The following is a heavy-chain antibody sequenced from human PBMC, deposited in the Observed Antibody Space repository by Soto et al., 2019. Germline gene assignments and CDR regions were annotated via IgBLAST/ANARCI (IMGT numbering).Heavy chain of an antibody. V-gene: IGHV5-51*01. CDR2: IYPGDSDT. D-gene: IGHD3-22*01. J-gene: IGHJ4*02. CDR1: GYSFTIYW. Sequence: GESLKISCNGSGYSFTIYWIGWVRQMPGKGLEWMGIIYPGDSDTRYSPSFQGQVTISADKSISTAYLQWSSLKASDTAMYYCARHVTYYDSSGYYFDYWGQGTLVTVSS. CDR3: ARHVTYYDSSGYYFDY.